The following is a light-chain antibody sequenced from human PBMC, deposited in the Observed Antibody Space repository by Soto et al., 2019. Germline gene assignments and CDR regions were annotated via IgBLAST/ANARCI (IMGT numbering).Light chain of an antibody. J-gene: IGKJ1*01. CDR2: ATS. CDR3: QQSYSTPSWS. Sequence: DIQMTQSPSSLSASIGDRVTITCRASQGIFKYLNWYQQKPGQAPKLLIYATSTLQTGVPSRFSGSGSWTDFTLTITSLQPEDFATYYCQQSYSTPSWSLGQGTKVEVK. CDR1: QGIFKY. V-gene: IGKV1-39*01.